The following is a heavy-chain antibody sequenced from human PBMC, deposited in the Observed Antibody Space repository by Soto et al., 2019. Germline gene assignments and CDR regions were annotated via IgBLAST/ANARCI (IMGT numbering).Heavy chain of an antibody. D-gene: IGHD2-21*01. CDR1: GGSIDTGGFY. CDR2: IYYTGAA. J-gene: IGHJ4*02. Sequence: QVQLQESGPGLVKPSQTLTLTCSVSGGSIDTGGFYWSWARQLPGKGLQWIGYIYYTGAAYYNPALESRVVISLDTSANQFSLSLNSLTAADTAVYYCASGTFNDISFDSWGQGRLVTVSS. CDR3: ASGTFNDISFDS. V-gene: IGHV4-31*03.